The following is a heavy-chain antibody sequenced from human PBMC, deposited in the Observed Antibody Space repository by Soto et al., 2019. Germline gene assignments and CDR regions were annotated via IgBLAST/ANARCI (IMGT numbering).Heavy chain of an antibody. CDR1: GGTFSTYA. J-gene: IGHJ5*02. D-gene: IGHD5-12*01. V-gene: IGHV1-69*15. Sequence: QVHLVQSGAEVKKPGSSVNVSCKASGGTFSTYAITWVRQAPGQGLEWVGRIIPIFGTTNVAQKFQGRVTITADESTTTAYMELSGLRSEDTAVYYWEKNGGADGYFGNWLDPWGQGTLGTVSS. CDR3: EKNGGADGYFGNWLDP. CDR2: IIPIFGTT.